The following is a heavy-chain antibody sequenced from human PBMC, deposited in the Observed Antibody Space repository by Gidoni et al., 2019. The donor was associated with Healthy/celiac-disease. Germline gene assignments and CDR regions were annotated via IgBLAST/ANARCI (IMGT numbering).Heavy chain of an antibody. CDR3: ARHKVLWFGELPN. CDR1: GGYISSSSYY. V-gene: IGHV4-39*01. CDR2: IYYSGST. D-gene: IGHD3-10*01. J-gene: IGHJ4*02. Sequence: QLQLQESGPGLVKPSETLSLTCTVPGGYISSSSYYWGWIRQPPGKGLEWIGSIYYSGSTYYNPSLKSRVTISVDTSKNQFSLKLSSVTAADTAVYYCARHKVLWFGELPNWGQGTLVTVSS.